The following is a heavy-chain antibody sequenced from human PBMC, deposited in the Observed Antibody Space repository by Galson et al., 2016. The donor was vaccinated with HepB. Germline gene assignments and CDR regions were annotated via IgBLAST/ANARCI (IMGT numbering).Heavy chain of an antibody. CDR3: AAPHRSSGYYSPGDF. V-gene: IGHV5-10-1*01. D-gene: IGHD3-22*01. Sequence: QSGAEVKKPGESLRISCKASGSSFTFYWINWVRQMPGKGLQWMGRIDPSDSYTNYNPSFQGHVTFSVGKSTSTAYLQWSSLRPSDTAMYYCAAPHRSSGYYSPGDFWGQGTLVTVSS. CDR2: IDPSDSYT. CDR1: GSSFTFYW. J-gene: IGHJ4*02.